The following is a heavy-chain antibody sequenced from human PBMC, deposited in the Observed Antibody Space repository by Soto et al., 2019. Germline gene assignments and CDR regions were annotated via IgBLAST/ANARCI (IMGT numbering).Heavy chain of an antibody. V-gene: IGHV1-69*06. CDR2: IIPIFGTA. Sequence: SSLKRYWKAAGEGFSSYAMGWVRQTTGQGLEWMGGIIPIFGTANYAQKFQGRVTITADKSTSTAYMELSSLRSEDTAVYYCARDDGLLWFGELRNYYGMDVWGQGTTVTVSS. J-gene: IGHJ6*02. CDR3: ARDDGLLWFGELRNYYGMDV. CDR1: GEGFSSYA. D-gene: IGHD3-10*01.